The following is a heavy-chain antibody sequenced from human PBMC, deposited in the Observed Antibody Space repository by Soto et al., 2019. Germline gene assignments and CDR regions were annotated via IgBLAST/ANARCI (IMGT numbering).Heavy chain of an antibody. CDR2: IYWDDDK. Sequence: QITLKESGPTLVKPTQTVTLTCTFSGFSLSTTGVGVGWVRQPPGKALDWLALIYWDDDKRYSPSLKTRLTITTNTSISPLALTMTDMDRVHTATYYCARLTAPGNAFEISGQETMVTVSS. D-gene: IGHD1-26*01. J-gene: IGHJ3*02. CDR3: ARLTAPGNAFEI. CDR1: GFSLSTTGVG. V-gene: IGHV2-5*02.